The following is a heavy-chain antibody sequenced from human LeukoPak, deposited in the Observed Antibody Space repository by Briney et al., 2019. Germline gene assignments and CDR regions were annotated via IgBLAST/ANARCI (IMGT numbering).Heavy chain of an antibody. CDR3: ARSILGRAAAGAFDI. CDR1: GGSFSGYY. D-gene: IGHD6-13*01. Sequence: SETLSLTCAVYGGSFSGYYWSWIRQPPGKGLEWIGEINHSGSTNYNPSLKSRVTISVDTSKNQFSLKLSSVTAADTAVYYCARSILGRAAAGAFDIWGQGIMVTVSS. J-gene: IGHJ3*02. CDR2: INHSGST. V-gene: IGHV4-34*01.